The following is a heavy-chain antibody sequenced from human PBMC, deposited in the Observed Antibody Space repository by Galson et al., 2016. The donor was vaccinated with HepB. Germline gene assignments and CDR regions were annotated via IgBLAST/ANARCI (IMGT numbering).Heavy chain of an antibody. V-gene: IGHV3-48*02. CDR2: ISSFSETI. CDR3: ARLSDAWAEDY. Sequence: SLRLSCAASGFTFSSYGMTWVRQAPGQGLEWISYISSFSETIYYADSVKGRFTISRDDAKNSLYLQMNSLRDGDTAIYYCARLSDAWAEDYWGQGTLVTVSS. CDR1: GFTFSSYG. J-gene: IGHJ4*02. D-gene: IGHD2-2*01.